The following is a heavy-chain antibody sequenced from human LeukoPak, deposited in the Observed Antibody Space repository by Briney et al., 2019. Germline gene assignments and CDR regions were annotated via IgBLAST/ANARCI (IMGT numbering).Heavy chain of an antibody. CDR3: ARDTRSLGATTF. V-gene: IGHV1-69*04. D-gene: IGHD1-26*01. Sequence: ASVKVSCKASGGTFSSYAISWVRQAPGQGLEWMGRIIPILGIANYAQKFQGRVTITADKSTRTAYMQLSSLRSEETAVYYCARDTRSLGATTFWGQGTLVTVSS. J-gene: IGHJ4*02. CDR1: GGTFSSYA. CDR2: IIPILGIA.